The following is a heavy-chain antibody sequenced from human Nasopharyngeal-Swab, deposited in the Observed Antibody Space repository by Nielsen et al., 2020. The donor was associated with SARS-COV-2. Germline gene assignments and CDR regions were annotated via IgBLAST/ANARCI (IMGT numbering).Heavy chain of an antibody. V-gene: IGHV1-46*01. CDR2: INPSGGST. CDR1: GYTFTSYY. CDR3: ARDAPVWFGESSDAFDI. Sequence: ASVKVSCKASGYTFTSYYMHWVRQAPGQGLEWMGIINPSGGSTSYAQKFQGRVTITRDTSASTAYMELSSLRSEDTAVYYCARDAPVWFGESSDAFDIWGQGTMVTVSS. J-gene: IGHJ3*02. D-gene: IGHD3-10*01.